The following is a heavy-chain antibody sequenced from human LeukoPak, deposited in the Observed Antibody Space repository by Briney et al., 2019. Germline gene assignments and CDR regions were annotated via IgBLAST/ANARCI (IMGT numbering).Heavy chain of an antibody. D-gene: IGHD3-10*01. Sequence: GGSLRLSCAASGFTFSSYGMHWVRQAPGKGLEWVAFIRYDGSNKYYADSVKGRFTISRDNSKNTLYLQMNSLRAEDTAVYYCAKDRQYYYGSGSYYNVRAGTIDYWGQGTLVTVSS. CDR3: AKDRQYYYGSGSYYNVRAGTIDY. CDR2: IRYDGSNK. J-gene: IGHJ4*02. V-gene: IGHV3-30*02. CDR1: GFTFSSYG.